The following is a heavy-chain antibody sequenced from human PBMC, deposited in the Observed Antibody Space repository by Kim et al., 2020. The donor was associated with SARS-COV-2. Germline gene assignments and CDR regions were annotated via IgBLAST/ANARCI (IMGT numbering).Heavy chain of an antibody. J-gene: IGHJ4*02. D-gene: IGHD3-22*01. Sequence: NYAQKFQGRVTMTRDTSISTAYMELSRLRSDDTAVYYCARVRDSSGPKFDYWGQGTLVTVSS. V-gene: IGHV1-2*02. CDR3: ARVRDSSGPKFDY.